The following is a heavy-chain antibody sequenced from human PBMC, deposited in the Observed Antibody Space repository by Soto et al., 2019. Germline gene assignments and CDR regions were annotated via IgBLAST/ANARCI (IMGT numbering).Heavy chain of an antibody. J-gene: IGHJ6*02. V-gene: IGHV3-15*01. CDR1: GITFSNAW. CDR2: IKSITDGGTT. Sequence: GGSLRLSCAASGITFSNAWMTWVRQAPGKGLEWVGRIKSITDGGTTDYAAPVKGRFTISRDDSKDTLYLQMNNLRTEDTAVYHCTTDSADIVVVPATFGMDVWRQATTVTVSS. D-gene: IGHD2-15*01. CDR3: TTDSADIVVVPATFGMDV.